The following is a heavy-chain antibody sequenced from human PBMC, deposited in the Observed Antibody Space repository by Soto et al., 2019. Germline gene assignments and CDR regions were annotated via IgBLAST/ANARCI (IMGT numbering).Heavy chain of an antibody. Sequence: QVQLVESGGGVVQPGRSLRLSCAASGFTFSSYAMHWVRQAPGKGLEWVAVISYDGSNKYYADSVKGRFTISRDNSKNTLYLQMNSRRAEDTAVYYCARPLWRDDYNWGYFGLWGRGALVTVSS. CDR1: GFTFSSYA. J-gene: IGHJ2*01. V-gene: IGHV3-30-3*01. CDR2: ISYDGSNK. CDR3: ARPLWRDDYNWGYFGL. D-gene: IGHD4-4*01.